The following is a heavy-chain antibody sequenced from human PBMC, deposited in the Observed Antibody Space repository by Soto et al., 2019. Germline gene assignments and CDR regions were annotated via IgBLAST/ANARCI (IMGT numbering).Heavy chain of an antibody. CDR1: GGSISSGGYY. CDR2: IYYSGST. J-gene: IGHJ6*02. V-gene: IGHV4-31*03. Sequence: KASETLSLTCTVSGGSISSGGYYWSWIRQHPGKGLEWIGYIYYSGSTYYNPSLKSRVTISVDTSKNQFSLKLSSVTAADTAVYYCERGNWNVSMAVWGQGTTDTVSS. D-gene: IGHD1-20*01. CDR3: ERGNWNVSMAV.